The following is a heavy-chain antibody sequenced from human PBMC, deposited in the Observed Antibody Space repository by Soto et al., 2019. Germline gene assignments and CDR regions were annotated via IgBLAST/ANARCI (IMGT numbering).Heavy chain of an antibody. V-gene: IGHV1-3*01. CDR2: SNGGNGNT. D-gene: IGHD1-26*01. Sequence: GSVRVSCRGSGYSCTSYAMPWVRQDPGQRLELMGWSNGGNGNTKHSQKFQGRVTITRDTSASTAYMELSSLRAEDTAVYYCAIRLLRGSYGNYYYYYGMDVWGQGTTVTVSS. J-gene: IGHJ6*02. CDR3: AIRLLRGSYGNYYYYYGMDV. CDR1: GYSCTSYA.